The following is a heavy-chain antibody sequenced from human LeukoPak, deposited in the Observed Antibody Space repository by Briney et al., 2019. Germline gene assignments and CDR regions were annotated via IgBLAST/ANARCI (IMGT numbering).Heavy chain of an antibody. CDR2: MNPNSGNT. CDR3: ARGRTSAGGYSGHDWGDWFDP. CDR1: GYTFTSYD. Sequence: ASVKVSCKASGYTFTSYDINWVRQATGQGLEWMGWMNPNSGNTGYAQKFQGRVTMTRNTSISTAYMDLSSLRSEDSAVYYCARGRTSAGGYSGHDWGDWFDPWGQGTLVTVSS. J-gene: IGHJ5*02. V-gene: IGHV1-8*02. D-gene: IGHD5-12*01.